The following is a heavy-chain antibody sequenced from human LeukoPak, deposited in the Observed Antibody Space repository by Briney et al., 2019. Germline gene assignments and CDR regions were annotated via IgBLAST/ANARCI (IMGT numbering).Heavy chain of an antibody. V-gene: IGHV1-69*05. CDR3: ARGYIGMATTGYFDY. CDR2: IIPIFGTA. D-gene: IGHD5-24*01. Sequence: SVKVSCTASGGTFSSYAISWVRQAPGQGLEWMGGIIPIFGTANYAQKFQGRVTITTDESTSTAYMELSSLRSEDTAVYYCARGYIGMATTGYFDYWGQGTLVTVSS. J-gene: IGHJ4*02. CDR1: GGTFSSYA.